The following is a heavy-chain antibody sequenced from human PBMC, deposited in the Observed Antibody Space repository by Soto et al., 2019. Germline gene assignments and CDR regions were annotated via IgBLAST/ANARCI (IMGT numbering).Heavy chain of an antibody. J-gene: IGHJ6*02. CDR1: GGTFSTYT. Sequence: QVQLVQSGAEVKKPGSSVKVSCKASGGTFSTYTISWVRQAPGQGLEWMGGIIPILGTAKYAQKFQGRVTITADESTTTAYMELSSLRSDDTAEYCCATCRGQPYFYYGMDVWGQGTTVTVSS. CDR3: ATCRGQPYFYYGMDV. V-gene: IGHV1-69*01. CDR2: IIPILGTA. D-gene: IGHD2-15*01.